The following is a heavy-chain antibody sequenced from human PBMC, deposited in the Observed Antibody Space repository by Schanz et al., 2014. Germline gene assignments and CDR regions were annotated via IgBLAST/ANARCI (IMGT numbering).Heavy chain of an antibody. D-gene: IGHD6-19*01. CDR1: GFIFSSYG. CDR3: AIIGVMVAVAGTRADY. V-gene: IGHV3-33*03. Sequence: QEQLVESGGGVVQPGRSLRLSCAASGFIFSSYGLHWVRQAPGKGLEWVAFIWYDGSNKYYADSVKGRFSISRDNAKNSLFLQMNRLRAEDTALYYCAIIGVMVAVAGTRADYWGQGTLVTVSS. J-gene: IGHJ4*02. CDR2: IWYDGSNK.